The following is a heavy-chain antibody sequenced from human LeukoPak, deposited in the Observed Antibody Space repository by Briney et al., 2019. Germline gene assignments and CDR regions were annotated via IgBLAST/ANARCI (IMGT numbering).Heavy chain of an antibody. J-gene: IGHJ4*02. Sequence: GESLKISCKGSGYSLTSYWIGWVRQMPGKGLEWMGIIYPGDSDTRYSPSFQGQVTISADKSISTAYLQWSSLKASDTAMYYCARPRYFDWAEIDYWGQGTLVTVSS. CDR1: GYSLTSYW. CDR2: IYPGDSDT. D-gene: IGHD3-9*01. V-gene: IGHV5-51*01. CDR3: ARPRYFDWAEIDY.